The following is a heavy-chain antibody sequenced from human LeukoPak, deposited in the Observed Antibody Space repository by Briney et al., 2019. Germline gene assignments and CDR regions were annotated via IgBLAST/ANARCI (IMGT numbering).Heavy chain of an antibody. CDR2: INPNSGGT. CDR1: GYTFTGYY. J-gene: IGHJ5*02. Sequence: ASVKVSCKASGYTFTGYYMHWVRQPPGQGLEWMGWINPNSGGTNYAQKFQGRVTMTRDTSISTAYMELSRLRSDDTAVYYCARPLKDSSSSNWFDPWGQGTLVTVSS. D-gene: IGHD6-6*01. CDR3: ARPLKDSSSSNWFDP. V-gene: IGHV1-2*02.